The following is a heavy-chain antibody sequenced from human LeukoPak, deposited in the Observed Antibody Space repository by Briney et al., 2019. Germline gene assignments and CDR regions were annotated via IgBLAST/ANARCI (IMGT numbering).Heavy chain of an antibody. CDR2: ISSSSSYI. Sequence: KTGGSLRLSCAASGFTFSSYTMNWVRQAPGKGLEWVSSISSSSSYIYYVDSVKGRFTISRDNAKKSLYLQMNSLRAEDTALYYCARAGLTTVTTGFDYWGQGTLVTVSS. CDR3: ARAGLTTVTTGFDY. D-gene: IGHD4-17*01. V-gene: IGHV3-21*01. J-gene: IGHJ4*02. CDR1: GFTFSSYT.